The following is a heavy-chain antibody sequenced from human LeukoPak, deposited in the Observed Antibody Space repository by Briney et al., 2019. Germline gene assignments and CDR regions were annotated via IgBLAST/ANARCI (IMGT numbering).Heavy chain of an antibody. Sequence: PGRFLRLSCTVPGFTFSDYGMNWVRQAPGKGLGWVSYISRNSRTIYYADSVKGRFTISRDNSKNTLYLHVNSLRAEDTAVYYCAKDTSIGKYCTSGVCSPFDYWGQGTLVTVSS. CDR3: AKDTSIGKYCTSGVCSPFDY. CDR1: GFTFSDYG. J-gene: IGHJ4*02. D-gene: IGHD2-8*01. V-gene: IGHV3-48*01. CDR2: ISRNSRTI.